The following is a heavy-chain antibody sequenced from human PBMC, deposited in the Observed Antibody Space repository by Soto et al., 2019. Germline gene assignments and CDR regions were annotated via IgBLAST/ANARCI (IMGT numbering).Heavy chain of an antibody. D-gene: IGHD3-22*01. CDR3: TTDFGSYYYDSSGYYRSY. J-gene: IGHJ4*02. CDR1: GFTFSNAW. CDR2: IKSKTDGGTT. V-gene: IGHV3-15*01. Sequence: PGGSLRLSCAASGFTFSNAWMSWVRQAPGKGLEWVGRIKSKTDGGTTDYAAPVKGRFTISRDDSKNTLYLQMNSLKTEDTAVYYCTTDFGSYYYDSSGYYRSYWGQGTLVTVSS.